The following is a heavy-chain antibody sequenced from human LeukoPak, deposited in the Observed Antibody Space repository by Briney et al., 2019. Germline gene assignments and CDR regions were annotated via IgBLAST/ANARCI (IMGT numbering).Heavy chain of an antibody. J-gene: IGHJ4*02. V-gene: IGHV3-21*01. D-gene: IGHD7-27*01. CDR3: ARRGQTGEDYFDY. CDR2: ISSSSSYI. CDR1: GFTFSSYS. Sequence: GGSLRLSCAASGFTFSSYSMNWVRQAPGKGLEWVSSISSSSSYIYYADSVKGRFTISRDNAKNSLYLQMNSLRVEDTAVYYCARRGQTGEDYFDYWGQGTLVTVSS.